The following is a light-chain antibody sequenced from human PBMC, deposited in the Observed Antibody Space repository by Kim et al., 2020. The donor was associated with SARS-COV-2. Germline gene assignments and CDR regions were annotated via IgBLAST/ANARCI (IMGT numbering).Light chain of an antibody. Sequence: QAGLTQPPSVSKGLRQTATLTCTGNSNNVGNQGAAWLQQHQGHPPKLLSYRNNNRPSGISERLSASRSGNTACLTIAGLQPEDEADYYCSAWDSSLSAWVFGGGTQLTVL. J-gene: IGLJ2*01. CDR3: SAWDSSLSAWV. V-gene: IGLV10-54*01. CDR1: SNNVGNQG. CDR2: RNN.